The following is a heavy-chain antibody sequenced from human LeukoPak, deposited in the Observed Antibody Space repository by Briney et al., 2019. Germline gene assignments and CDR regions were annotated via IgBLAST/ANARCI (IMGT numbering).Heavy chain of an antibody. J-gene: IGHJ4*02. V-gene: IGHV3-7*01. CDR1: GFTCSSYW. CDR3: ARASITIFGEVITAPLDY. D-gene: IGHD3-3*01. CDR2: IKQDGSEK. Sequence: GSLTRYCSASGFTCSSYWMSWVGQAPGNELEWVANIKQDGSEKYYVDSVKGRFTMSRDNAKNSLYLQMNSLRAEDTAVYYCARASITIFGEVITAPLDYWGQGTLVTVSS.